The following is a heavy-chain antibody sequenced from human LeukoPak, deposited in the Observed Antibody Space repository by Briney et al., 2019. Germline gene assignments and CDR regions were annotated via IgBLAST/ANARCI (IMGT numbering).Heavy chain of an antibody. CDR3: ARGGAARPDF. J-gene: IGHJ4*02. CDR2: IKADGGEK. D-gene: IGHD6-6*01. V-gene: IGHV3-7*01. Sequence: GGSLRLSCAASGFTFSSYWMTWVRQAPGKGLEWVAKIKADGGEKDHVASVKGRFTISRDNAKNSLYLQMNSLRVEDTAVYYCARGGAARPDFWGQGTLVTVSS. CDR1: GFTFSSYW.